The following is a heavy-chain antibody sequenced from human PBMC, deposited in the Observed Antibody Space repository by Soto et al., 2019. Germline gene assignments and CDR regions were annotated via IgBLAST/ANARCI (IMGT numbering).Heavy chain of an antibody. V-gene: IGHV3-20*04. J-gene: IGHJ4*02. CDR2: INWNGGTT. Sequence: EVQLVESGGGVVRPGGSLRLSCVAPGFIFDDYGMNWVRQVPGKGLEWVSGINWNGGTTHYADSVKGRFTISRDNAKNSLYLQMNSLRVEDTALYYCAKSQSPMVRGVIEAFDYWGQGTLVTVSS. D-gene: IGHD3-10*01. CDR3: AKSQSPMVRGVIEAFDY. CDR1: GFIFDDYG.